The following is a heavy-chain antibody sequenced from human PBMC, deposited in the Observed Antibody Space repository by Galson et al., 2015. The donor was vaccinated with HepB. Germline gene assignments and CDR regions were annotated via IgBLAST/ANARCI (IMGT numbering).Heavy chain of an antibody. Sequence: SVKVSCKASGYIFTRFGISWMRQAPGQGLEWMGWISAYNGNTNYAQNLQVRVTMTRDTSTNTAYMELRRLKSDDTAMYYCARDLSDFEEWDARTHGFDIWGQGTMVTVSS. CDR3: ARDLSDFEEWDARTHGFDI. D-gene: IGHD1-26*01. CDR2: ISAYNGNT. V-gene: IGHV1-18*01. CDR1: GYIFTRFG. J-gene: IGHJ3*02.